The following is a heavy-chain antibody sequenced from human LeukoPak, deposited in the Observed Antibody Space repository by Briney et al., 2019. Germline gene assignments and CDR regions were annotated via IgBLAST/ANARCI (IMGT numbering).Heavy chain of an antibody. V-gene: IGHV3-33*08. CDR1: GFTFSSYS. CDR3: ARDHYYDSSAYYHWYFDL. CDR2: TWYDASNK. D-gene: IGHD3-22*01. Sequence: GGSLRLSCAASGFTFSSYSMNWVRQAPGKGLEWVAVTWYDASNKYYADSVKGRFTISRDNSKNELYLLMNSLRAEDTAVYYCARDHYYDSSAYYHWYFDLWGRGTLVTVSS. J-gene: IGHJ2*01.